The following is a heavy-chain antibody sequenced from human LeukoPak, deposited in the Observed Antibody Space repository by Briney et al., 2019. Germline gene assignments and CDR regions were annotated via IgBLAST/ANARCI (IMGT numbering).Heavy chain of an antibody. CDR3: ARVPPYYYDSSGYYTGTHFDY. CDR2: IYYSGST. D-gene: IGHD3-22*01. CDR1: GGSISSGGYY. J-gene: IGHJ4*02. V-gene: IGHV4-31*03. Sequence: PSQTLSLTCTVSGGSISSGGYYWSWIRQHPGKGLEWIGYIYYSGSTYYNPSLKSRVTISVDTSKNQFSLKLSSVTAADTAVYYCARVPPYYYDSSGYYTGTHFDYWGQGTVVTVSS.